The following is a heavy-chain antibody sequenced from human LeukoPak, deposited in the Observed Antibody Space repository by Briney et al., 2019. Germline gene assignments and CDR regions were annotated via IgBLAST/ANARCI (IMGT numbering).Heavy chain of an antibody. CDR3: ARGYCSGGSCYLVENWFDF. D-gene: IGHD2-15*01. Sequence: ASVKVSCKASGYTFTGYYMHWLRQAPGEGLEWMGRINPKSGDTNYAQNFQGRVTMTRDTSMNTAYMELSRLRSDDTAVYFCARGYCSGGSCYLVENWFDFWGQGTLVTVSS. V-gene: IGHV1-2*06. CDR2: INPKSGDT. CDR1: GYTFTGYY. J-gene: IGHJ5*01.